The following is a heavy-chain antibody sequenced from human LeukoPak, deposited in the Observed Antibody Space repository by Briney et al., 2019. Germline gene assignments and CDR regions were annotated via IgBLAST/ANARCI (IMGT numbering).Heavy chain of an antibody. Sequence: PGGSLRLSCAASGFTFSSYAMSWVRQAPGKGLEWVSAISGSGGSTYYADSVKGRFTISRDNSKNTLYLQMNSLRAEDTAVYYCAKGPLITMIVVGAFDIWGQGTMVTVSS. CDR1: GFTFSSYA. D-gene: IGHD3-22*01. CDR3: AKGPLITMIVVGAFDI. J-gene: IGHJ3*02. CDR2: ISGSGGST. V-gene: IGHV3-23*01.